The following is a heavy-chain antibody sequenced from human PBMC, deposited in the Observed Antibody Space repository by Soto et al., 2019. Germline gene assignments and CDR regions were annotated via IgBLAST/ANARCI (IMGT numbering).Heavy chain of an antibody. CDR1: GYTFTSSG. D-gene: IGHD6-13*01. CDR2: ISPYSANT. J-gene: IGHJ4*02. CDR3: SRGAWEYTRSWYKY. V-gene: IGHV1-18*04. Sequence: QVQLVQSGTEVKKPGASVKVSCKASGYTFTSSGISWVRQAPGQGLEWMGWISPYSANTNYAQKFQGRVTMTTDTSASTAYMELRSLTSDDTAVYYCSRGAWEYTRSWYKYWGQGTLVTVSS.